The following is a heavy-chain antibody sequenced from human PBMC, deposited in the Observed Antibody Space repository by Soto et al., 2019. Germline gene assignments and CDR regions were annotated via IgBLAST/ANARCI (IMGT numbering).Heavy chain of an antibody. CDR2: IRQDGREE. J-gene: IGHJ3*02. CDR1: GFTFSRHW. D-gene: IGHD1-1*01. CDR3: AKSEGYSFDI. V-gene: IGHV3-7*01. Sequence: QLVESGGGLVQPGGSLRLSCAASGFTFSRHWMTWVRQAPGQGLEWVANIRQDGREEHYLDSVKGRFTLSRDNAQNSLYLQMNGLRVEDTAVYYCAKSEGYSFDIRGQGTLVTVSS.